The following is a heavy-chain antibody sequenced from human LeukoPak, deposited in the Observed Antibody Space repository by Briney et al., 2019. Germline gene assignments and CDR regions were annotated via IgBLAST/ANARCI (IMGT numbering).Heavy chain of an antibody. V-gene: IGHV1-2*02. CDR1: GYTFTGYY. D-gene: IGHD2-21*02. Sequence: ASVKVSCKASGYTFTGYYMHWVRQAPGQGLEWMGWINPNSGGTNYAQKFQGRVTMTRDTSISTAYMELSRLRSDDTAVYYCVRADPKIVVVTALDYWGQGTLVTVSS. CDR2: INPNSGGT. CDR3: VRADPKIVVVTALDY. J-gene: IGHJ4*02.